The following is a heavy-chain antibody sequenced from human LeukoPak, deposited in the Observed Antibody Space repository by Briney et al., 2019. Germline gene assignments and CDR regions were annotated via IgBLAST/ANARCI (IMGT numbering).Heavy chain of an antibody. J-gene: IGHJ4*02. CDR3: ANTHCDSSPIVWNF. V-gene: IGHV3-23*01. CDR2: LSDGGVRI. CDR1: GFTFRNYG. Sequence: GGSLRLSCIASGFTFRNYGMSWVRQAPGKGLEWVSGLSDGGVRIFYADSVKGRFTISRDNSKNTLYLQMDSLRAEDTAVYYCANTHCDSSPIVWNFWGQGTLVTVSS. D-gene: IGHD6-6*01.